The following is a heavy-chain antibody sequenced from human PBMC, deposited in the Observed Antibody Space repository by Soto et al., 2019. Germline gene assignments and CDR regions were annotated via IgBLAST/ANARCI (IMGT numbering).Heavy chain of an antibody. D-gene: IGHD5-12*01. CDR2: TYYKSKWFN. CDR3: ARGSWDDVSGHYYMDV. CDR1: GDSVSSNSAG. J-gene: IGHJ6*03. V-gene: IGHV6-1*01. Sequence: QVQVQLSGPGLMEPSQTLSLTCAISGDSVSSNSAGWNWVRQTPSRGLEWLGRTYYKSKWFNNYAVSVKSRITINPDTSQNQFSLHLDSVTPEDTAVYFCARGSWDDVSGHYYMDVWGKGTTVTVSS.